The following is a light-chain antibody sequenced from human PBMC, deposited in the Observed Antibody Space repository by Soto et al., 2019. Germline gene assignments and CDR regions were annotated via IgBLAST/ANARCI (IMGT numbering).Light chain of an antibody. Sequence: EIVMTQSPGTLSVSPGERATLSCRASQSVSINLAWYQQKPGQAPRLLIYDASTRATGIPARFSGSGSGTEFTITISSLQSKDFAVYYCQQYNNWHPRTFGGGTKVEIK. J-gene: IGKJ4*01. CDR1: QSVSIN. CDR2: DAS. V-gene: IGKV3D-15*01. CDR3: QQYNNWHPRT.